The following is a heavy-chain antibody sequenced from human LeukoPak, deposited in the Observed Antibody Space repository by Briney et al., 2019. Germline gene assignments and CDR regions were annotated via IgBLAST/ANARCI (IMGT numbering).Heavy chain of an antibody. CDR2: IYYRGST. CDR1: GGSISSSSYY. J-gene: IGHJ4*02. V-gene: IGHV4-39*01. CDR3: ARHPGPTTTGPLDY. D-gene: IGHD1-26*01. Sequence: SETLSLTCTVSGGSISSSSYYWGWIRQPPGKGLEWIGSIYYRGSTYYNPSLKSRVTISVDTSKNQFSLKLSSVTAADTAVYYCARHPGPTTTGPLDYWGQGTLVTVSS.